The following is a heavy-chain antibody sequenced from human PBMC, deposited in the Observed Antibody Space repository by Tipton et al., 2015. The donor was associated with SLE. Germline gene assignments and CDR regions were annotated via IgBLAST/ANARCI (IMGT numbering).Heavy chain of an antibody. V-gene: IGHV3-30*04. CDR1: GFTSSSYA. CDR3: ARDLTADYSLDY. Sequence: SLRLSCAASGFTSSSYAMHWVRQAPGKGLEWVAVISYDGSNKYYADSVKGRLTISRDNSKNTLYLQMNSLRAEDTAVYYCARDLTADYSLDYWGQGTLVTVSS. CDR2: ISYDGSNK. J-gene: IGHJ4*02. D-gene: IGHD5-12*01.